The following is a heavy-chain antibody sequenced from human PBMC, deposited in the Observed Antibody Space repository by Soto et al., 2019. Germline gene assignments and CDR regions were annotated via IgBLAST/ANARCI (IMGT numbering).Heavy chain of an antibody. V-gene: IGHV3-23*01. CDR2: ISGSDGST. CDR1: GFTFSSYA. Sequence: PGGSLRLSCAASGFTFSSYAMNWVRQAPGKGLEWVSVISGSDGSTYYADSVKGRFTISRDKSKNTLYLQMNSLTAEDTAVYYCAREMESTRILHGMDVWGQGTTVTV. D-gene: IGHD2-15*01. CDR3: AREMESTRILHGMDV. J-gene: IGHJ6*02.